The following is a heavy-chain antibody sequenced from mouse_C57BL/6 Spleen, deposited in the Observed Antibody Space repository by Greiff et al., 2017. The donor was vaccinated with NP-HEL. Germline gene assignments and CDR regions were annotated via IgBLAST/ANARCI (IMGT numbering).Heavy chain of an antibody. CDR1: GFTFSSYA. Sequence: EVQGVESGEGLVKPGGSLKLSCAASGFTFSSYAMSWVRQTPEKRLEWVAYISSGGDYIYYADTVKGRFTISRDNARNTLYLQMSSLKSEDTAMYYCTAKVYYDYDGYYFDYWGQGTTLTVSS. CDR2: ISSGGDYI. J-gene: IGHJ2*01. V-gene: IGHV5-9-1*02. CDR3: TAKVYYDYDGYYFDY. D-gene: IGHD2-4*01.